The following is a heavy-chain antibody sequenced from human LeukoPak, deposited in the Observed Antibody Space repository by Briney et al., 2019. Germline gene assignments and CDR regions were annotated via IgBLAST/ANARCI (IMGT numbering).Heavy chain of an antibody. J-gene: IGHJ3*02. CDR3: ARDSYYDFWSDQPIRAFDI. V-gene: IGHV4-61*01. D-gene: IGHD3-3*01. CDR1: GGSISSNNYY. CDR2: IYYSGST. Sequence: SETLSLTCTVSGGSISSNNYYWSWIRQPPGKGLEWIGYIYYSGSTNYNPSLKSRVTISVDTSKNQFSLKLSSVTAADTAVYYCARDSYYDFWSDQPIRAFDIWGQGTMVTVSS.